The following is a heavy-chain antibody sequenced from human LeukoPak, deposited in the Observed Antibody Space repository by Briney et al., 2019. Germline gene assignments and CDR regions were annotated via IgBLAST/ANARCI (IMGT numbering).Heavy chain of an antibody. V-gene: IGHV3-23*01. Sequence: GGSLRLSCAAPGFTFSSYAMSWVRQAPGKGLEWVSAISGSGGSTYYADSVKGRFTISRDNSKNTLYLQMNSLRAEDTAVYYCAKDGGITMIVVVLDYWGQGTLVTVSS. CDR1: GFTFSSYA. J-gene: IGHJ4*02. CDR2: ISGSGGST. D-gene: IGHD3-22*01. CDR3: AKDGGITMIVVVLDY.